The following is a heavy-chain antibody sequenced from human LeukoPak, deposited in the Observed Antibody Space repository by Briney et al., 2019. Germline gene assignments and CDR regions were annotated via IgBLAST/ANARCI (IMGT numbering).Heavy chain of an antibody. CDR2: ISPSGNT. J-gene: IGHJ4*02. CDR1: GGSFTIYS. V-gene: IGHV4-34*01. Sequence: SETLSLTCAVYGGSFTIYSWTWLRQPPGKSLEWVGEISPSGNTQYNPSLKSRVTISLDASKSQFYLKLNSVTAADTAVYYCARRVRSADYRLDYWGQGTLVTVSS. D-gene: IGHD4-11*01. CDR3: ARRVRSADYRLDY.